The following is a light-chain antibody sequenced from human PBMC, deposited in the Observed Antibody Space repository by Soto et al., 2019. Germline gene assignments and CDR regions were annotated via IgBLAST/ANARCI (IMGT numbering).Light chain of an antibody. CDR1: QNINTY. Sequence: DIHMTQSPSTLSASVGYRFTMTCRASQNINTYINWYQEKPGKAPKLLIFPASSLQSGVPSRFSGSGSGTDSILTISSLQPEDFATYYCQQSYNNPRTFGQGTKVDIK. J-gene: IGKJ1*01. V-gene: IGKV1-39*01. CDR2: PAS. CDR3: QQSYNNPRT.